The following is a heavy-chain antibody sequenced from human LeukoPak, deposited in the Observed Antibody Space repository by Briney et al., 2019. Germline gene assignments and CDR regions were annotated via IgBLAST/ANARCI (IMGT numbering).Heavy chain of an antibody. Sequence: GGSLRLSCAGSGFIFSRYWMHCVRQAPGKGLVWVSRMNTDGSRIDYADSVKGRFIISRDNAKNTLYLQMNSLGAEDTAVYFCSSDFTGSDDFWGQGSLVTVSS. D-gene: IGHD6-19*01. J-gene: IGHJ4*02. CDR1: GFIFSRYW. V-gene: IGHV3-74*01. CDR3: SSDFTGSDDF. CDR2: MNTDGSRI.